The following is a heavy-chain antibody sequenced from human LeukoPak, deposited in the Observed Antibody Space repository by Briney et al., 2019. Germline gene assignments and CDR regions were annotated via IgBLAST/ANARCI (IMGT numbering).Heavy chain of an antibody. CDR1: GYTFTSYY. V-gene: IGHV1-46*01. CDR2: INPSGGST. CDR3: ARGLLLGYCSGGSCYNPKPAECFQH. D-gene: IGHD2-15*01. J-gene: IGHJ1*01. Sequence: ASVKVSCKASGYTFTSYYMHWVRQAPGQGLEWMGIINPSGGSTSYAQKFQGRVTMTRDTSTSTVYMELSSLRSEDTAVYYCARGLLLGYCSGGSCYNPKPAECFQHWGQGTLVTVSS.